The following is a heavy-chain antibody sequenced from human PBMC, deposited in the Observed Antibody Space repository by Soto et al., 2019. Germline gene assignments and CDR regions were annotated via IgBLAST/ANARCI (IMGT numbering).Heavy chain of an antibody. D-gene: IGHD6-13*01. CDR2: IFHSGST. J-gene: IGHJ4*02. CDR1: CDPIGTGYC. V-gene: IGHV4-4*02. CDR3: ARRRDTSSWLFDY. Sequence: SETLSLTWAVSCDPIGTGYCWTCFLQPPGKGLEWIGEIFHSGSTNYNPSLRSRVTISVDKSKSEFSLKLNSVTAADTALYYCARRRDTSSWLFDYWGQGTQVTVSS.